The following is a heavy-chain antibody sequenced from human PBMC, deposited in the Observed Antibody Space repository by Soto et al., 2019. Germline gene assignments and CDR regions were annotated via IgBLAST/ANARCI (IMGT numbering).Heavy chain of an antibody. CDR3: ARGRSGSYFRGNWFDP. Sequence: QVQLQESGPGLVKPSQTLSLTCTVSGGSISSGGYYWSWIRQHPGKGLEWIGYIYYSGSTYYNPSLKSRVTISVDTSKNQFSLKLSSVTAADTAVYYCARGRSGSYFRGNWFDPWGQGTLVTVSS. J-gene: IGHJ5*02. D-gene: IGHD3-10*01. CDR2: IYYSGST. CDR1: GGSISSGGYY. V-gene: IGHV4-31*03.